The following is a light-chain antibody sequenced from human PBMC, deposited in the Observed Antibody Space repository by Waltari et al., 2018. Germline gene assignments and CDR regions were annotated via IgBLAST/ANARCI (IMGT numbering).Light chain of an antibody. CDR1: QSVCSSY. CDR3: QQFGTSPWT. CDR2: DAS. V-gene: IGKV3-20*01. J-gene: IGKJ1*01. Sequence: EIVLTQSPGTLSLSPGERATLSCRASQSVCSSYLTWYQQKPGQAPRLLIYDASSRATGIPDRFSGSGSGTHFTLTISRLEPEDFAVYYCQQFGTSPWTFGQGTKVEIK.